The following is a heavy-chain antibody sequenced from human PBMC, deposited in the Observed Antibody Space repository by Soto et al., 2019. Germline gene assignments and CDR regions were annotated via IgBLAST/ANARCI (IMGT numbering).Heavy chain of an antibody. CDR2: IYHSGNT. V-gene: IGHV4-61*08. CDR3: ESGGSLGELQK. J-gene: IGHJ4*02. CDR1: GGSVTSGGYY. Sequence: QVQLQESGPGLVKPSETLSLTCTVYGGSVTSGGYYWVWVRQTPGQGLEWIGYIYHSGNTYYNPSFEGRVTIPLDTSKNQFSLRLNAVTAADRAVYFCESGGSLGELQKWGQGTLVTVSS. D-gene: IGHD3-16*01.